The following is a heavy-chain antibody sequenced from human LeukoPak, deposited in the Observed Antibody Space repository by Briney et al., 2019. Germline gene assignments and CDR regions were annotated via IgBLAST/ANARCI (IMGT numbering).Heavy chain of an antibody. CDR1: GGSFSGYY. CDR3: ARGRLGLTGSHGVNWFDP. CDR2: INHSGST. J-gene: IGHJ5*02. V-gene: IGHV4-34*01. Sequence: SETLSLTCAVYGGSFSGYYWSWIRQPPGKGLEWIGEINHSGSTNYNPSLKSRVTISVDTSKNQFSLKLSSVTAADTAVYYCARGRLGLTGSHGVNWFDPWGQGTLVTVSS. D-gene: IGHD3-9*01.